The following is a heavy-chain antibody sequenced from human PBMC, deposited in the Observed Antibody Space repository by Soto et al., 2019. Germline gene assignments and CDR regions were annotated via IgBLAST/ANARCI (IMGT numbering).Heavy chain of an antibody. CDR3: AKEKGYYLYYGMDG. V-gene: IGHV3-30*18. Sequence: QVQLVESGGGVVQPGRSLRLSCAASGFPFSNYGMHWVRQAPGKGLEWLAVISYDGNTKYYADSVKGRFTISRDSSKNTVLLQMSSLREEDTAVYHCAKEKGYYLYYGMDGWGQGTTVTVSS. J-gene: IGHJ6*02. CDR2: ISYDGNTK. CDR1: GFPFSNYG.